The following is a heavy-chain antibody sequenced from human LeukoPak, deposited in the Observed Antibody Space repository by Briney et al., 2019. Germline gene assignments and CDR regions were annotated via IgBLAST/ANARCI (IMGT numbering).Heavy chain of an antibody. V-gene: IGHV3-21*01. CDR2: ISSSSGYI. D-gene: IGHD4-17*01. CDR3: ARMWDYGDYKD. J-gene: IGHJ4*02. CDR1: GFTFTSFT. Sequence: PGGSLRLSCGASGFTFTSFTMTWVRQAPGKGLEWVSSISSSSGYIYYADSVKGRFTISRDNAKNSVFLQMNSLRGEDTAACYCARMWDYGDYKDWGQGTLVTVSS.